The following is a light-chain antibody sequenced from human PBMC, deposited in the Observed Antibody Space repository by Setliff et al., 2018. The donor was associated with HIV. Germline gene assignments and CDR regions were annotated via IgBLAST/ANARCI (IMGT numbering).Light chain of an antibody. V-gene: IGLV2-14*01. CDR2: EVS. J-gene: IGLJ1*01. CDR3: SSFTGSRPPYV. Sequence: QSVLTQPASVSGSPGQSITISCTGTNSDIGIYNFVSWYQQHPGKAPKAVIYEVSNRPSGVSSRFSGSKSGNTASLTISGLQAEDEADYYCSSFTGSRPPYVVGSGTKVT. CDR1: NSDIGIYNF.